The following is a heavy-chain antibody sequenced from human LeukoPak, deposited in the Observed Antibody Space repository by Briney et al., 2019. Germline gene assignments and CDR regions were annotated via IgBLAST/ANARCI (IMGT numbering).Heavy chain of an antibody. CDR1: GFSFSSYG. CDR3: AKGTLDIVVVPAAPKVYYFDY. D-gene: IGHD2-2*01. Sequence: GGSLGLSCAASGFSFSSYGMHWVRQAPGKGLEWVAFIRSDGDNKYYADSVKGRFTISRDNSKNTLYLQMNSLRAEDTAVYYCAKGTLDIVVVPAAPKVYYFDYWGQGTLVTVSS. V-gene: IGHV3-30*02. CDR2: IRSDGDNK. J-gene: IGHJ4*02.